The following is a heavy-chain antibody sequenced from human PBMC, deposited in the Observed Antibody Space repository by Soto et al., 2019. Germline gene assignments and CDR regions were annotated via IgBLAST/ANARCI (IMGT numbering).Heavy chain of an antibody. D-gene: IGHD2-2*01. J-gene: IGHJ6*02. CDR3: ARLSTSWYYGMDV. Sequence: TSETLSLTCTVSGGSISSYYWSWIRQPPGRGLEWIGYIYYSGSTNYNPSLKSRVTISVDTSKNQFSLKLSSVTAADTAVYYCARLSTSWYYGMDVWGQGTTVTVSS. CDR1: GGSISSYY. V-gene: IGHV4-59*08. CDR2: IYYSGST.